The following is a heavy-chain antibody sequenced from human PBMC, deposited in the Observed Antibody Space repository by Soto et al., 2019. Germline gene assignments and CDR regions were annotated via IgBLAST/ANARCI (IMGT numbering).Heavy chain of an antibody. V-gene: IGHV1-8*01. Sequence: ASVKVSCKTSGYTFTNFGLSWVRQAPGQGLEWMGWMNPNSGNTGYAQKFQGRVTMTRNTSISTAYMELSSLRSEDTAVYYCARAGPFDYWGQGTLVTVSS. CDR2: MNPNSGNT. J-gene: IGHJ4*02. CDR1: GYTFTNFG. CDR3: ARAGPFDY.